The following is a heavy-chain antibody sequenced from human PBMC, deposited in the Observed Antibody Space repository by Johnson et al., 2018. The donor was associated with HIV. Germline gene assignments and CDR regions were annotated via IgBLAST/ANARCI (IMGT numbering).Heavy chain of an antibody. CDR2: ISWNGDRT. J-gene: IGHJ3*02. Sequence: EQLVESGGGFVQPGGSLRLSCAASGFTFDDYGMSWVRQAPGKGLEWVSGISWNGDRTGYADSVKGRFTISRDNAKNSLYLQMNCLRAEATAVYYCASEDSSGYDAFDIWGQGTMVTVSS. CDR3: ASEDSSGYDAFDI. V-gene: IGHV3-20*04. D-gene: IGHD3-22*01. CDR1: GFTFDDYG.